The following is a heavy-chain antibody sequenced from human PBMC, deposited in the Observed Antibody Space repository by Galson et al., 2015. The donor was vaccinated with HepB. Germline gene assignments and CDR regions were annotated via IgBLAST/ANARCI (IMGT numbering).Heavy chain of an antibody. D-gene: IGHD2-15*01. J-gene: IGHJ4*02. V-gene: IGHV1-8*01. CDR2: MNPNSGNT. CDR1: GYTFTSYD. Sequence: SVKVSCKASGYTFTSYDINWVRQATGQGLEWMGWMNPNSGNTGYAQKFQGRVTMTRNTSISTAYMELSSLRSEDTAMYYCANGGECSGGSCYEGFWGQGTLVTVSS. CDR3: ANGGECSGGSCYEGF.